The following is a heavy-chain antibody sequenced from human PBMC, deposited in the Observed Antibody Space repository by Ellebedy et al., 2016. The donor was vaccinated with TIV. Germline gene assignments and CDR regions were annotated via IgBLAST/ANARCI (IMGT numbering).Heavy chain of an antibody. V-gene: IGHV4-39*07. J-gene: IGHJ5*02. CDR2: IYDSGNT. CDR3: ARVGGDGNGFDP. CDR1: VGTISSSSSSY. Sequence: SETLSLTXTVSVGTISSSSSSYWGWIRQPPGKGLAWIGTIYDSGNTYYNPSLKSRITISVDTSKSQLSLQLTSVTAADTAIYYCARVGGDGNGFDPWGQGTLVTVSS. D-gene: IGHD4-17*01.